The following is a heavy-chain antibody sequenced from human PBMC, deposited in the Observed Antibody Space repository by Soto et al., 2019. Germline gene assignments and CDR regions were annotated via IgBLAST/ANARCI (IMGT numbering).Heavy chain of an antibody. V-gene: IGHV1-69*02. CDR1: GGTFSSYT. CDR2: IIPILGIA. J-gene: IGHJ1*01. Sequence: QVQLVQSGAEVKKPGSSVKVSCKASGGTFSSYTISWVRQAPGQGLEWMGRIIPILGIANYAQKFQGRVTITADKATSTAYMELSSLRSEDTAVYYCARGFSGSGYQHWGQGTLVTVSS. CDR3: ARGFSGSGYQH. D-gene: IGHD3-22*01.